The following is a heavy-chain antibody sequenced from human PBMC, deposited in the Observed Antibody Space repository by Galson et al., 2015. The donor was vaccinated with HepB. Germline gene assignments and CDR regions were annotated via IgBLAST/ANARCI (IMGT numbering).Heavy chain of an antibody. D-gene: IGHD6-19*01. CDR2: ISWNSDTI. CDR1: GFTFDDYG. Sequence: SLRLSCAASGFTFDDYGMHWVRQVPGKGLEWVSGISWNSDTIDYADSVKGRFTISRDNAKKSLYLQMNSLRADDTALYYCVKAGGSDWFNAVDVWGQGTTVTVSS. CDR3: VKAGGSDWFNAVDV. V-gene: IGHV3-9*01. J-gene: IGHJ6*02.